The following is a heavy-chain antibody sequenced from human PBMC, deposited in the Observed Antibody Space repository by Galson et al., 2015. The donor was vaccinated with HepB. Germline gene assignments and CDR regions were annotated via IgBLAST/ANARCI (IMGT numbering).Heavy chain of an antibody. Sequence: SVKVSCKASGYTFTSYGISWVRQAPGQGLEWMGWISAYNGNTNYAQKLQGRVTMTTDTSTSTAYMELRSLRSDDTAVYYCARDNFTMVRGVIRIIGNWFDPWGQGTLVTVSS. J-gene: IGHJ5*02. CDR1: GYTFTSYG. CDR2: ISAYNGNT. CDR3: ARDNFTMVRGVIRIIGNWFDP. V-gene: IGHV1-18*01. D-gene: IGHD3-10*01.